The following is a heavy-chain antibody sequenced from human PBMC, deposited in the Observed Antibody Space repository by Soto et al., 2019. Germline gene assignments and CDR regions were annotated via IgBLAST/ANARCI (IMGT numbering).Heavy chain of an antibody. J-gene: IGHJ6*02. V-gene: IGHV4-39*01. CDR2: IYYSGST. CDR1: GGSISSSSYY. D-gene: IGHD4-4*01. CDR3: ANDRLQSSFMIRGYGTDV. Sequence: SETLSLTCTVSGGSISSSSYYWGWIRQPPGKGLEWIGSIYYSGSTYYNPSLKSRVTISVDTSKNQFSLKLSSVTAADTAVYYCANDRLQSSFMIRGYGTDVWGQGTTVTVS.